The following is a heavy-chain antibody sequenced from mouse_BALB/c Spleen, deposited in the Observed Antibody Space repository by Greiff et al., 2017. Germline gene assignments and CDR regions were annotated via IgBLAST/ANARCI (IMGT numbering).Heavy chain of an antibody. V-gene: IGHV10-1*02. D-gene: IGHD2-2*01. CDR1: GFTFNTYA. J-gene: IGHJ4*01. CDR2: IRSKSNNYAT. Sequence: EVQLVESGGGLVQPKGSLKLSCAASGFTFNTYAMNWVRQAPGKGLEWVARIRSKSNNYATYYADSVKDRFTISRDDSQSMLYLQMNNLKTEDTAMYYCVRHGYYYAMGYWGQGTSVTVSS. CDR3: VRHGYYYAMGY.